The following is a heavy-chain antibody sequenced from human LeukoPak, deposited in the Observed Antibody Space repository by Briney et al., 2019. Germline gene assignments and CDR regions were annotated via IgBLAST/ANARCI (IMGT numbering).Heavy chain of an antibody. V-gene: IGHV1-18*01. CDR2: ISAYNGNT. CDR3: AIRGSYGYSPFRDY. Sequence: ASVKVSCKASGYTFASYGISWVRQAPGQGLEWMGWISAYNGNTNYAQKLQGRVTMTTDTSTSTAYMELRSLRSDDTAVYYCAIRGSYGYSPFRDYWGQGTLVTVSS. J-gene: IGHJ4*02. D-gene: IGHD5-18*01. CDR1: GYTFASYG.